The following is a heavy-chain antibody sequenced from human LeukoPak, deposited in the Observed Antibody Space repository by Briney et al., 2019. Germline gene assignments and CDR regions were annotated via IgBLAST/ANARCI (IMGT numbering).Heavy chain of an antibody. Sequence: GGSLRLSCAASGLTFSDYTMNWVRQAPGKGLEYVSAISTNGDSTYYADSVKGRFTISRDNSKNTLFLQMGSLRADDMAVYYCARWGSTSCYDYWGQGTLVTVSS. V-gene: IGHV3-64*02. CDR2: ISTNGDST. CDR3: ARWGSTSCYDY. D-gene: IGHD2-2*01. CDR1: GLTFSDYT. J-gene: IGHJ4*02.